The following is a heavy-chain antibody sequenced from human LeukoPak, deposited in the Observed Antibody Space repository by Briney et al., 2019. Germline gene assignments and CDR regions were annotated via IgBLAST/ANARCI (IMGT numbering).Heavy chain of an antibody. CDR1: GFTFSSYE. V-gene: IGHV3-21*05. Sequence: GSLRLSCAASGFTFSSYEMNWVRQAPGKGLEWVSYISSSGTYIYYADSVKGRFTISRDNAKNSLFLQINSLRAEDTAVYYCAKKGVVVTIRREKWGQGTLVTVSS. D-gene: IGHD3-22*01. CDR2: ISSSGTYI. CDR3: AKKGVVVTIRREK. J-gene: IGHJ4*02.